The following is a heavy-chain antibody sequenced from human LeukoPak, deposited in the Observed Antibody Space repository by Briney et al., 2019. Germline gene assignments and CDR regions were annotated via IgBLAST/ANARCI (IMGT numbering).Heavy chain of an antibody. V-gene: IGHV3-30*02. Sequence: PGGSLGLSCAASGFTFSTYNMHWVRQTPGKGLEWVTFIRYDGSDKYYADSVKGRFTISRDNSKNTLYLQMNSLRAEDTAVYYRAKSPTGTAYYFDYWGQGTLVTVSS. CDR3: AKSPTGTAYYFDY. CDR1: GFTFSTYN. D-gene: IGHD1-1*01. J-gene: IGHJ4*02. CDR2: IRYDGSDK.